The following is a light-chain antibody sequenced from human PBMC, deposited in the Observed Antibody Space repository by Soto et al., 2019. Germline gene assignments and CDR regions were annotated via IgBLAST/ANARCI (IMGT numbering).Light chain of an antibody. CDR2: EVS. CDR1: SSDVGGYNY. CDR3: SSYVGSNNLV. J-gene: IGLJ2*01. Sequence: QSVLTQPPSASGSPGQSVTISCTGTSSDVGGYNYVSWYQQHPGKAPKLMIYEVSKRPSGVPDRFSGSKSGNTASLTVSGLQAEDEADYYCSSYVGSNNLVFGGGTKVTV. V-gene: IGLV2-8*01.